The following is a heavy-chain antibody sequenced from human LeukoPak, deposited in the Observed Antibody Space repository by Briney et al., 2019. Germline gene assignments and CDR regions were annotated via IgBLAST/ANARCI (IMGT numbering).Heavy chain of an antibody. CDR1: GGSISSGGYS. D-gene: IGHD4-17*01. J-gene: IGHJ4*02. CDR3: ARADYDWAYDY. CDR2: IYYSGST. Sequence: KASETLSLTCTVSGGSISSGGYSWSWIRQHPGKGLEWIGYIYYSGSTYYNPSLKSRVTISVDRSKNQFSLKLSSVTAADTAVYDCARADYDWAYDYWGQGTLVTVSS. V-gene: IGHV4-31*03.